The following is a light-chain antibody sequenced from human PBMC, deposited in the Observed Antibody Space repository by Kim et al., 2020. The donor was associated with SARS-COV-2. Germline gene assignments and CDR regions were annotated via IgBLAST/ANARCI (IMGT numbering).Light chain of an antibody. Sequence: SVSPRQTARVTCSGDVLAKKYARWFQQKPGQAPVLVIYQDSERPSGIPERFSGSSSGTTVTLTISGAQVEDEADYYCYSAANNNEVFGTGTKVTVL. CDR1: VLAKKY. CDR3: YSAANNNEV. V-gene: IGLV3-27*01. CDR2: QDS. J-gene: IGLJ1*01.